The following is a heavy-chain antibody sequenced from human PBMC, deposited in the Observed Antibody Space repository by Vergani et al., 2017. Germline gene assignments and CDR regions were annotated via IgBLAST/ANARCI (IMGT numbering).Heavy chain of an antibody. CDR2: ISGSGGST. CDR3: AKVFSAGYWYFDL. D-gene: IGHD6-13*01. V-gene: IGHV3-23*01. CDR1: GVPFSSYA. Sequence: EVQLLESGGGLVQPGGSLRLSCAASGVPFSSYAMSWVRQAPGKGLEWVADISGSGGSTYYADPVKGRFTISSDNSKNTLYLKMNSLRAEDTDVYYCAKVFSAGYWYFDLWGRGTLVTVSS. J-gene: IGHJ2*01.